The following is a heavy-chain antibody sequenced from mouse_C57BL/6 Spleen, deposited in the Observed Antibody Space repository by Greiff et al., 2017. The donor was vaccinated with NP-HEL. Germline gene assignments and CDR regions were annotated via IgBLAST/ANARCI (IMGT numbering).Heavy chain of an antibody. CDR1: GYTFTSYW. D-gene: IGHD1-1*02. Sequence: VQLQQPGAELVKPGASVKMSCKASGYTFTSYWITWVKQRPGQGLEWIGDIYPGSGSTNYTEKLKSKATLTVDTSSSTAYMQRSSLTAEDSAVYYCSYGSWFAYWGQGTLVTVSA. V-gene: IGHV1-55*01. J-gene: IGHJ3*01. CDR2: IYPGSGST. CDR3: SYGSWFAY.